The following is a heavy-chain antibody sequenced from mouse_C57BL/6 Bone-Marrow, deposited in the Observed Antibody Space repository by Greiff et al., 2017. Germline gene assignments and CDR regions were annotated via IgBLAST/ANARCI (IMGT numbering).Heavy chain of an antibody. Sequence: QVQLQQPGAELVKPGASVKLSCKASGYTFTSYWMHWVKQRPGQGLEWIGMIHPNRGSTNYNEKFKSKATLTVDKSSITAYMQLSSLTSEDSAVYYCARGREYFDYWGQGTTLTVSS. J-gene: IGHJ2*01. CDR1: GYTFTSYW. V-gene: IGHV1-64*01. CDR2: IHPNRGST. CDR3: ARGREYFDY.